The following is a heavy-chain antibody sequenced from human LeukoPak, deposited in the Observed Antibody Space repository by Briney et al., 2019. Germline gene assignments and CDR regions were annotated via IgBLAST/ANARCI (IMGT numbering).Heavy chain of an antibody. J-gene: IGHJ4*02. CDR3: ARDGGDGYNDLDY. D-gene: IGHD5-24*01. CDR2: VSDDGTEK. CDR1: GFTFSSYA. Sequence: GGSLRLSCAASGFTFSSYAIHWVRQAPGKGLECVAVVSDDGTEKYYADSAKGRFTISRDNSKNTLYLQMNSLRTEDTAVYYCARDGGDGYNDLDYWGQGTLVTVSS. V-gene: IGHV3-30-3*01.